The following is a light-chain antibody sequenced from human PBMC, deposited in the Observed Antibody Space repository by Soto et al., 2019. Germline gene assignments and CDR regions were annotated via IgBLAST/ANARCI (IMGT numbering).Light chain of an antibody. Sequence: QFALTQPASVSGSPGQSITISCTGTSSDIGGYNYVSWYQQHPGKAPKLIIYDVSNRPSGVSNRFSGSKSGNAASLTISGLQAEDEADYYCSSYTSSSTAVFGGGTKLTVL. V-gene: IGLV2-14*01. CDR2: DVS. J-gene: IGLJ2*01. CDR1: SSDIGGYNY. CDR3: SSYTSSSTAV.